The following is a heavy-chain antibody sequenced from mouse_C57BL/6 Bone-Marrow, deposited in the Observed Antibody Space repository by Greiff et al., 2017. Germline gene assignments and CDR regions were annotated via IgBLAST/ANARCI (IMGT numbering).Heavy chain of an antibody. CDR1: GYTFTSYG. Sequence: QVQLKQSGAELARPGASVKLSCKASGYTFTSYGISWVKQRTGQGLEWIGEIYPRSGNTYYNEKFKGKATLTAEKSSSTAYMELRSLTSEDSAVYFCARVYGRAYWGQGTLVTVSA. J-gene: IGHJ3*01. CDR2: IYPRSGNT. D-gene: IGHD1-1*01. CDR3: ARVYGRAY. V-gene: IGHV1-81*01.